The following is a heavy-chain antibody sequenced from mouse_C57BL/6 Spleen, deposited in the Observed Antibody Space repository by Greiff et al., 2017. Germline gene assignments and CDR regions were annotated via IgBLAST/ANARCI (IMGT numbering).Heavy chain of an antibody. V-gene: IGHV1-9*01. CDR3: ARGPFYYGSSYEAY. CDR1: GYTFTGYW. D-gene: IGHD1-1*01. J-gene: IGHJ3*01. Sequence: VKLLESGAELMKPGASVKLSCKATGYTFTGYWIEWVKQRPGHGLEWIGEILPGSGSNNYNEKFKGKATFTADKSSTTAYMQLSSLTTEDSAIYYCARGPFYYGSSYEAYWGQGTLVTVSA. CDR2: ILPGSGSN.